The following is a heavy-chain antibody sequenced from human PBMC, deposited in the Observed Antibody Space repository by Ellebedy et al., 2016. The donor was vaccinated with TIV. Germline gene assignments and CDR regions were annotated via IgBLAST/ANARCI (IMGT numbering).Heavy chain of an antibody. D-gene: IGHD5-18*01. CDR3: ARQGYRGYSYGATYTPFDY. CDR1: GGSISSSSYY. J-gene: IGHJ4*02. Sequence: MPSETLSLTCTVSGGSISSSSYYWGWIRQPPGKGPEWIGSIYYSGSTYYNPSLKSRVTISVDTSKNQFSLKLSSVTAADTAVYYCARQGYRGYSYGATYTPFDYWGQGTLVTVSS. CDR2: IYYSGST. V-gene: IGHV4-39*01.